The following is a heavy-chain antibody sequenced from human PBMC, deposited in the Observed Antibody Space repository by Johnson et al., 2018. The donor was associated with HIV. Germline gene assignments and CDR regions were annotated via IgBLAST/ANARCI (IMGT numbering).Heavy chain of an antibody. CDR3: ASVYYNILTGYYYDALDM. Sequence: QVQVVESGGGVVQPGRSLRLSCAASGFTFSSYGMNWVRQAPGKGLEWVAHISYDGSNKYYADSVKGRFTISRDNSKNTLYLQMNSLRAEDTAVYYCASVYYNILTGYYYDALDMWGQGTMVTVSS. D-gene: IGHD3-9*01. CDR2: ISYDGSNK. J-gene: IGHJ3*02. CDR1: GFTFSSYG. V-gene: IGHV3-30*19.